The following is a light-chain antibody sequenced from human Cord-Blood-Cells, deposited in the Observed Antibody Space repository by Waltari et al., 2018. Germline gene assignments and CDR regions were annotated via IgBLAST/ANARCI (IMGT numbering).Light chain of an antibody. Sequence: EIVMTQSPATPSGSPGERATSSCRASQSVSSNLAWYQQKPGQAPRLLIYGASTRATGIPARFSGSGSGTEFTLTISSLQSEDFAVYYCQQYNNWPRTFGQGTKVEIK. CDR3: QQYNNWPRT. CDR2: GAS. J-gene: IGKJ1*01. V-gene: IGKV3-15*01. CDR1: QSVSSN.